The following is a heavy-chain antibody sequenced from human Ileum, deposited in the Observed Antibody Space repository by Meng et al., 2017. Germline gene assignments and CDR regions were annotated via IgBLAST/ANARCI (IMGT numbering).Heavy chain of an antibody. CDR2: IIPIFGTA. CDR1: GGTFRSYA. Sequence: QGALVKAGAKVKNPWSSVNVAVKASGGTFRSYAISWVRQAPGQGLEWMGGIIPIFGTANYAQKFQGRVTITADKSTSTAYMELSSLRSEDTAVYYCAIPDCSSTSCYAGYWGQGTLVTVSS. CDR3: AIPDCSSTSCYAGY. V-gene: IGHV1-69*06. D-gene: IGHD2-2*01. J-gene: IGHJ4*02.